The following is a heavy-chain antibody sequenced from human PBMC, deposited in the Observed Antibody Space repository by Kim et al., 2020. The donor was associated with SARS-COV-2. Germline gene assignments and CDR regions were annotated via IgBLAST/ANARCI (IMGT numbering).Heavy chain of an antibody. J-gene: IGHJ4*02. Sequence: YSPSFQGQVTISADKSISTAYLQWSSLKASDTAMYYCARQMYSSGWYLGYWGQGTLVTVSS. V-gene: IGHV5-51*01. D-gene: IGHD6-19*01. CDR3: ARQMYSSGWYLGY.